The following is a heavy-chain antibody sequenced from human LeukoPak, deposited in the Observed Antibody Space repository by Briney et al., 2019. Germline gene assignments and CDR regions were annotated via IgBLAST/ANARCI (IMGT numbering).Heavy chain of an antibody. J-gene: IGHJ4*02. D-gene: IGHD6-19*01. CDR1: GYTPTELS. CDR2: FDPEDGET. CDR3: AKDTTPVAVAGTGISSGFG. Sequence: ASVKVSCKVSGYTPTELSMHWVRQAPGKGLEWMGGFDPEDGETIYAQKFQGRVTMTEDTSTDTAYMELSSLRSEDTAVYYCAKDTTPVAVAGTGISSGFGWGQGTLVTVSS. V-gene: IGHV1-24*01.